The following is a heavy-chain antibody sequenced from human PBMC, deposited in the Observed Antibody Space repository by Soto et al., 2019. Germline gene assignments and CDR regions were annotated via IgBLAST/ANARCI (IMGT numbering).Heavy chain of an antibody. J-gene: IGHJ4*02. Sequence: QLQLQESGPGLVKPSETLSLTCTVSGGSISSSRYYWAWIRQPPGKGLEWIGSLYYSGSTYYNPSLKSRVTISIETSRNQFSLELSSVTAADTAAYYCARQKTDSSGYVCDYWGQGTLVTVSS. CDR3: ARQKTDSSGYVCDY. CDR2: LYYSGST. V-gene: IGHV4-39*01. D-gene: IGHD3-22*01. CDR1: GGSISSSRYY.